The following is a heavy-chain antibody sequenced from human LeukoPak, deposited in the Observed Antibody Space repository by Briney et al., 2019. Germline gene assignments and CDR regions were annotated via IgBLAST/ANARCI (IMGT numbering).Heavy chain of an antibody. CDR1: RFTFSSYG. V-gene: IGHV3-30*02. CDR3: ARETRQWLPRDY. CDR2: IRYDGRNK. J-gene: IGHJ4*02. D-gene: IGHD6-19*01. Sequence: GGPLRLSCAASRFTFSSYGMHWVRQAPGKGLEWVAFIRYDGRNKYYADSVKGRFTISRDNSQNTLYLQMNSLRAEDTAVYYCARETRQWLPRDYWGQGTLVTVSS.